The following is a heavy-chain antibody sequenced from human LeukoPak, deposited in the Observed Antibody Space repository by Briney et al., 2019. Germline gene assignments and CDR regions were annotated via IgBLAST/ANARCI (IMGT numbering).Heavy chain of an antibody. CDR2: INHSGST. CDR3: ARRTLGSFAGRYYYYYYMDV. D-gene: IGHD1-26*01. CDR1: GGSFGGYY. V-gene: IGHV4-34*01. Sequence: PSETLSLTCAVYGGSFGGYYWSWIRQPPGKGLEWIGEINHSGSTNYNPSLKSRVTMSVDTSKNQFSLKLTSVTAADTAVYYCARRTLGSFAGRYYYYYYMDVWGKGTTVTVS. J-gene: IGHJ6*03.